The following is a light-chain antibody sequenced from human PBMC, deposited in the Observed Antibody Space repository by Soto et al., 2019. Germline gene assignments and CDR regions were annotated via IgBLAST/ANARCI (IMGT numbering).Light chain of an antibody. V-gene: IGKV1-33*01. Sequence: DIQMTQSPSSLPASVGDRVTITCQASQDINNYLNWYQQKPGKAPKLLIYDASNLETGVPSRFSGSGSGTDFTFTISTLQPEDFATYYCQHHDNLAQVTFAQGKRLEI. CDR2: DAS. CDR1: QDINNY. CDR3: QHHDNLAQVT. J-gene: IGKJ5*01.